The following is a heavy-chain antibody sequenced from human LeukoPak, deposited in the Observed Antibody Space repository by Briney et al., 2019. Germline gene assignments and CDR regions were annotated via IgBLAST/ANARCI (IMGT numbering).Heavy chain of an antibody. D-gene: IGHD3-16*02. CDR1: GGSISSYY. J-gene: IGHJ4*02. CDR3: ARVGDYVWGSYRYVYYFDY. Sequence: PSETLSLTCTVSGGSISSYYWSWIRQPPGKGLEWIGYIYYSGSTNYNPSLKSRVTISVETSKNQFSLKLSSVTAADTAVYYCARVGDYVWGSYRYVYYFDYWGQGTLVTVSS. V-gene: IGHV4-59*01. CDR2: IYYSGST.